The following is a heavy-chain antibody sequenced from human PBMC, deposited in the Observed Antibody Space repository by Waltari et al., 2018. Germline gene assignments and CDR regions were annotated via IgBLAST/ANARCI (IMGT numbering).Heavy chain of an antibody. CDR3: ARDRGETFDY. Sequence: QVQLQESGPGLVKPSETLSLTCTVSGGSISSYYWSWIRQPPGKGLEWIGYIYYSGGASYSPARKGRGTISVDTSKNQFSLKRSAVTAPETAVYYCARDRGETFDYWGQGTLVTVSS. J-gene: IGHJ4*02. CDR1: GGSISSYY. D-gene: IGHD3-16*01. V-gene: IGHV4-59*01. CDR2: IYYSGGA.